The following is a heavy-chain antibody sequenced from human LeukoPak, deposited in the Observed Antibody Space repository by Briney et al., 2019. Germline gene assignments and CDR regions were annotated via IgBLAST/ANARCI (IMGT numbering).Heavy chain of an antibody. D-gene: IGHD5-12*01. CDR1: GFSFTGYW. CDR2: VYLDDSDA. CDR3: AKQYNSGPYGAFDL. J-gene: IGHJ3*01. Sequence: GESLQISCKASGFSFTGYWMGWGRQMPGKGLEWRGIVYLDDSDAKYSPSFQGQVTISADKSTRTAYLQWSSLKASDTAMYYCAKQYNSGPYGAFDLWGQGTLVTVSS. V-gene: IGHV5-51*01.